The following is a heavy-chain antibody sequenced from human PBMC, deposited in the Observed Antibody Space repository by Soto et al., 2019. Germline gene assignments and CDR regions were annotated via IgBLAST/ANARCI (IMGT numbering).Heavy chain of an antibody. CDR1: GDTFTEYY. J-gene: IGHJ4*02. CDR3: ARGGHVVVVTAALDY. D-gene: IGHD2-21*02. CDR2: VNPSGGHT. Sequence: QVQLMQSGAEVKKPGASVKVSCKASGDTFTEYYIHWVRQAPGQGLEWMGTVNPSGGHTTYAQHFLGRGTMTWDTSTSTLYMELTSLTSEDTAVYYCARGGHVVVVTAALDYWGQGTLVTVSS. V-gene: IGHV1-46*01.